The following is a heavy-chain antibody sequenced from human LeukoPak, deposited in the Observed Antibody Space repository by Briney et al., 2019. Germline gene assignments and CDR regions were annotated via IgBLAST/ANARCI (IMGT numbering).Heavy chain of an antibody. CDR2: IYYSGST. J-gene: IGHJ6*02. CDR1: GVSISNYY. CDR3: ARASTYYDILTGYRYYYYGMDV. Sequence: SETLSLTCTVSGVSISNYYWSWIRQPPGKGLEWIGYIYYSGSTNYNPSLKSRATISLDTSKTQFSLRLSSVTAADTAVYYCARASTYYDILTGYRYYYYGMDVWGQGTTVTVSS. D-gene: IGHD3-9*01. V-gene: IGHV4-59*01.